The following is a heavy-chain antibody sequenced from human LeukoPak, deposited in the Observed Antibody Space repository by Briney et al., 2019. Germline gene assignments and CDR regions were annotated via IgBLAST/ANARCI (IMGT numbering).Heavy chain of an antibody. CDR1: GGSISSSSYY. CDR3: ARDRIAAPGRVVDY. J-gene: IGHJ4*02. CDR2: IYYSGST. D-gene: IGHD6-13*01. V-gene: IGHV4-39*07. Sequence: SETLSLTCTVSGGSISSSSYYWGWIRQPPGKGLEWIGSIYYSGSTYYNPSLKSRVTISVDTSKNQFSLKLSSVTAADTAVYYCARDRIAAPGRVVDYWGQGTPVTVSS.